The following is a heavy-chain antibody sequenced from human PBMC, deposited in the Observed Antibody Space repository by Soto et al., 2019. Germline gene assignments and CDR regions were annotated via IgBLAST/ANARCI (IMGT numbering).Heavy chain of an antibody. J-gene: IGHJ4*02. V-gene: IGHV1-3*01. D-gene: IGHD6-13*01. CDR2: INAGNGNT. CDR3: ARTMTSQQLVLGGLYYFDY. Sequence: VASVKVSCKASGYTFTSHAMHWVRQAPGQRLEWMGWINAGNGNTKYSQKFQGRVTITRDTSASTAYMELSSLRSEDTAVYYCARTMTSQQLVLGGLYYFDYWGQGTLVTVSS. CDR1: GYTFTSHA.